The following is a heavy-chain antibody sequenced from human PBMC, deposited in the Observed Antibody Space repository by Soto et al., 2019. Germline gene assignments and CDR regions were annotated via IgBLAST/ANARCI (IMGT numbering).Heavy chain of an antibody. V-gene: IGHV3-33*01. J-gene: IGHJ6*02. CDR3: ARDEIPGIAVAIYVMDV. D-gene: IGHD6-19*01. CDR2: IWYDESNL. Sequence: GPRSLTAEAAGFKLSSYGMGWVRQAPGKGLDGVAVIWYDESNLYYADSGKGRFTISRDNCKNTLFLQMNRLSAEDTAVYYCARDEIPGIAVAIYVMDVWGQGTTVTVPS. CDR1: GFKLSSYG.